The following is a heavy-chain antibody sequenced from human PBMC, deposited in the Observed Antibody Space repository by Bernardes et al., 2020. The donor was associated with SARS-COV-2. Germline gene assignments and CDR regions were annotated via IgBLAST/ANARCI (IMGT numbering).Heavy chain of an antibody. CDR1: SGSFSGYY. J-gene: IGHJ4*02. D-gene: IGHD3-16*02. CDR2: INDSGST. V-gene: IGHV4-34*01. CDR3: ARSRNSYEYIWGNYRHAFDY. Sequence: SETLSLTCAVYSGSFSGYYWSWIRRPPGKGLEWIGEINDSGSTNYNPSLKSRVIISVETSKNQFSLKLSSVTAADTAVYYCARSRNSYEYIWGNYRHAFDYWGQGTLVTVSS.